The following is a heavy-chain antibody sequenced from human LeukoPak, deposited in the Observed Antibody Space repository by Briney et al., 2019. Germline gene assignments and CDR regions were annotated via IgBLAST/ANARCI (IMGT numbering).Heavy chain of an antibody. Sequence: GGSLRLSCAASGFTFSNYAMNWVRQAPGEGLEWVSGIGGGGDSPDYADSVKGRFTISRDNSKNTVYLQMNSLRAEDTAVYYCAKDLRGYYRPIDYWGQGTLVTVSS. J-gene: IGHJ4*02. V-gene: IGHV3-23*01. CDR1: GFTFSNYA. CDR3: AKDLRGYYRPIDY. CDR2: IGGGGDSP. D-gene: IGHD3-10*01.